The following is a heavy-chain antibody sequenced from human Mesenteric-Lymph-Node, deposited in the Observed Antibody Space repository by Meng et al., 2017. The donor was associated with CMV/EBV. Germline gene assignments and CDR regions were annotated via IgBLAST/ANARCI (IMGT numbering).Heavy chain of an antibody. CDR2: IGSAGDT. CDR1: RFNFSTYD. Sequence: GGSLRLSCAASRFNFSTYDIHWVRQATGKGLEWVSVIGSAGDTYYPGSVKGRFTISRDNVKNSLYLQMNSLRVEDTAVYYCARGLTTIEVWGQGTLVTVSS. J-gene: IGHJ4*02. D-gene: IGHD5-12*01. V-gene: IGHV3-13*01. CDR3: ARGLTTIEV.